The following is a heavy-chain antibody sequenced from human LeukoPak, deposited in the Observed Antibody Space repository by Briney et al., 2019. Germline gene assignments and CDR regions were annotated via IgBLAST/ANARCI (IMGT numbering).Heavy chain of an antibody. V-gene: IGHV4-34*01. Sequence: SETLSLTCGVNGGSFSGYYWSWIRQPPGKGLEWIGEINHSGSTNYNTSLKSRVTISVDTSKNQFSLKLSSVTAADTAVYYCARGRGYYFDYWGQGTLVTVSS. CDR1: GGSFSGYY. J-gene: IGHJ4*02. D-gene: IGHD3-10*01. CDR2: INHSGST. CDR3: ARGRGYYFDY.